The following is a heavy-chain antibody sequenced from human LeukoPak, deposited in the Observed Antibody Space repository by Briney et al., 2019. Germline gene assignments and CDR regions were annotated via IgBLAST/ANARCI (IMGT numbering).Heavy chain of an antibody. CDR3: ARVKDSYGSGFFNHYYYYYMDV. CDR2: INHSGST. Sequence: PSETLSLTCSVSGGSISSTSCYWGWIRQPPGKGLEWIGEINHSGSTNYNPSLKSRVTISVDTSKNQFSLKLSSVTAADTAVYYCARVKDSYGSGFFNHYYYYYMDVWGKGTTVTVSS. D-gene: IGHD3-10*01. CDR1: GGSISSTSCY. V-gene: IGHV4-39*07. J-gene: IGHJ6*03.